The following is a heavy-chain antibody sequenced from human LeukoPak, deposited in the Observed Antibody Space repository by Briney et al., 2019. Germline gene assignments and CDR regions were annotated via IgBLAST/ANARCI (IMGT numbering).Heavy chain of an antibody. V-gene: IGHV1-18*04. CDR3: ARAGGGYCSSTSCPTNYYYYGMDV. CDR2: ISAYNGNT. Sequence: ASVKVSCKASGYTFTSYGISWVRQAPGQGLEWMGWISAYNGNTNYAQKLQGRVTMTTDTSTSTAYMELRSLRSDDTAVCYCARAGGGYCSSTSCPTNYYYYGMDVWGKGTTVTVSS. CDR1: GYTFTSYG. J-gene: IGHJ6*04. D-gene: IGHD2-2*01.